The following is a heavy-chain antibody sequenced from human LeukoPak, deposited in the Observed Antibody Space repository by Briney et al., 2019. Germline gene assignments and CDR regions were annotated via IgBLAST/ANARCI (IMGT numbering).Heavy chain of an antibody. Sequence: SETLSLTCAVSGGSISTNNWWSWVRQPPGKGLEWIGEIYHSGSTNYNPSLKSPVTISVDKSKHQLSLRLSSVTAADTAVYYCARVAFAEWLGWFDPWGQGTLVTVSS. CDR1: GGSISTNNW. J-gene: IGHJ5*02. CDR2: IYHSGST. V-gene: IGHV4-4*02. D-gene: IGHD6-19*01. CDR3: ARVAFAEWLGWFDP.